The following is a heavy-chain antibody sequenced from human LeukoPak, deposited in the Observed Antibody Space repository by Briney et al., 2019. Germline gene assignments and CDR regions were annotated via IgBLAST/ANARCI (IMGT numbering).Heavy chain of an antibody. D-gene: IGHD3-9*01. CDR3: ARQLRYFDWLLGGFDY. CDR1: GFTFSNAW. Sequence: PGGSLRLSCAASGFTFSNAWMSWVRQAPGKGLEWVSYISSSGSTIYYADSVKGRFTISRDNAKNSLYLQMNSLRAEDTAVYYCARQLRYFDWLLGGFDYWGQGTLVTVSS. J-gene: IGHJ4*02. CDR2: ISSSGSTI. V-gene: IGHV3-11*04.